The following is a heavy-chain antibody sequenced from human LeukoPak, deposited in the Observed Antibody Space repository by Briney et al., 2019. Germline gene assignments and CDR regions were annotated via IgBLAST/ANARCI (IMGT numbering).Heavy chain of an antibody. D-gene: IGHD2-15*01. J-gene: IGHJ6*02. Sequence: AAGKVSCKASGYTFTSYGISGVRQGPGQGLERMGWISAYNGNTNYAQKLQGRVTMTTDTSTSTAYMELRSLRSDDTAVYYCARDPVDIVVVVAAKHYYYGMDVWGQGTTVTVSS. CDR2: ISAYNGNT. CDR1: GYTFTSYG. CDR3: ARDPVDIVVVVAAKHYYYGMDV. V-gene: IGHV1-18*01.